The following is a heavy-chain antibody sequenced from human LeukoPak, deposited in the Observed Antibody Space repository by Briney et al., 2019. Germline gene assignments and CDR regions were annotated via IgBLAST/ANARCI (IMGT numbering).Heavy chain of an antibody. D-gene: IGHD3-10*01. CDR3: ARERSVRGVPVANWFDP. V-gene: IGHV4-30-2*01. CDR2: IYHSGST. J-gene: IGHJ5*02. Sequence: PSQTLSLTCAVSGGSISSGGYSWSWIRRPPGKGLEWIGYIYHSGSTYYNPSLKSRVTISVDRSKNQFSLKLSSVTAADTAVYYCARERSVRGVPVANWFDPWGQGTLVTVSS. CDR1: GGSISSGGYS.